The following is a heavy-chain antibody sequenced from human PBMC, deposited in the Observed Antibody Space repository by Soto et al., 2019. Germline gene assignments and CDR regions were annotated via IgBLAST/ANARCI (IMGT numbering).Heavy chain of an antibody. V-gene: IGHV3-15*01. CDR3: TTGYNWNDSFDY. CDR1: GFTFSNAW. CDR2: IKSKTDGGTT. J-gene: IGHJ4*02. Sequence: EVQLVESGGGLVKPGGSLRLSCAASGFTFSNAWMSWVRQAPGKGLEWVGRIKSKTDGGTTDYAAPVKGRFTISRDDSKNTLYLQMNSLKTEDTAVYYCTTGYNWNDSFDYWGQGTLVTVSS. D-gene: IGHD1-1*01.